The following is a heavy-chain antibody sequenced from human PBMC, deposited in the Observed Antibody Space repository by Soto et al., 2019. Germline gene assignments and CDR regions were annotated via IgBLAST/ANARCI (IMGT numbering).Heavy chain of an antibody. CDR3: ASHIYDSSGYYFDY. CDR2: IIPIFGTA. J-gene: IGHJ4*02. D-gene: IGHD3-22*01. CDR1: GGTFSSYA. Sequence: ASVKVSCKASGGTFSSYAISWVRQAPGQGLEWMGGIIPIFGTANYAQKFQGRVTITADESTSTAYMELSSLRSEDTALYYCASHIYDSSGYYFDYWGQGTLVTVSS. V-gene: IGHV1-69*13.